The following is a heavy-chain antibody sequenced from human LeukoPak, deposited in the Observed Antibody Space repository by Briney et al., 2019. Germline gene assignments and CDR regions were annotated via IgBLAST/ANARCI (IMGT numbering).Heavy chain of an antibody. Sequence: PGGSLRLSCAASGFTFSSYSMNWVRQAPGKGLEWVSSISSSSSYIYYADSVKGRFTISRDNAKNSVFLQMNSLRAEDTAVYYCARAGDYAAAGFDYWGQGTLVTVSS. CDR3: ARAGDYAAAGFDY. D-gene: IGHD4-17*01. J-gene: IGHJ4*02. CDR1: GFTFSSYS. CDR2: ISSSSSYI. V-gene: IGHV3-21*01.